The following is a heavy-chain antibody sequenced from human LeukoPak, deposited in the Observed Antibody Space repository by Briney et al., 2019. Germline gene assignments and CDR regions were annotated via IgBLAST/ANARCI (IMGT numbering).Heavy chain of an antibody. CDR2: ISFDGSNK. D-gene: IGHD4-23*01. CDR1: GFIFSSYA. CDR3: ARDHDYGGNSPFDY. J-gene: IGHJ4*02. Sequence: GGSLRLSCAASGFIFSSYAVHWVRQAPGKGLEWVAFISFDGSNKYYADSVKGRFTISRDNSKNTLYLQMNSLRAEDTAVYYCARDHDYGGNSPFDYWGQGTLVTVSS. V-gene: IGHV3-30-3*01.